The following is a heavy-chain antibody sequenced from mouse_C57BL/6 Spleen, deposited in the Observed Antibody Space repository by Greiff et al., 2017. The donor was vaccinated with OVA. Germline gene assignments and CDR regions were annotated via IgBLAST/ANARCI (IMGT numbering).Heavy chain of an antibody. Sequence: QVQLQQSGPELVKPGASVKISCKASGYAFSSSWMNWVKQRPGKGLEWIGRIYPGDGDTNYNGKFKGKATLTADKSSSTAYMQLSSLTSEDSAVYFCAKYSNSWYFDVWGTGTTVTVSS. V-gene: IGHV1-82*01. CDR3: AKYSNSWYFDV. CDR2: IYPGDGDT. J-gene: IGHJ1*03. CDR1: GYAFSSSW. D-gene: IGHD2-5*01.